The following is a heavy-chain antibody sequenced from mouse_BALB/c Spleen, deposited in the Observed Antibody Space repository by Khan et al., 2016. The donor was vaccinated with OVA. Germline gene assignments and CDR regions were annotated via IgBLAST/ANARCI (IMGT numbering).Heavy chain of an antibody. CDR3: ARGRAY. J-gene: IGHJ3*01. V-gene: IGHV3-2*02. CDR2: INYSGST. D-gene: IGHD3-3*01. Sequence: EVKLEESGPGLVKPSQSLSLTCTVTGYSVTSDYAWNWIRQFPGNKLEWMGYINYSGSTSYTQSLKSRISITRDTSKNQFFLQLSSVTTEDTATYYCARGRAYWGQGTLVTVSA. CDR1: GYSVTSDYA.